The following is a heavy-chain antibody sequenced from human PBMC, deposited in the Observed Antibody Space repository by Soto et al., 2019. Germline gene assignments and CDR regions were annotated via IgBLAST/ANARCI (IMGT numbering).Heavy chain of an antibody. J-gene: IGHJ3*02. CDR2: VYFSGST. CDR3: SRERGAVASIADAFDI. Sequence: SETLSLTCNVSGGAITGYYWNWIRQPPGKGLEWSGYVYFSGSTKYNPSLTSRVTISVDMSKKQFSLRLTSMTSADTAVYYCSRERGAVASIADAFDIWGQGTMVTVS. CDR1: GGAITGYY. D-gene: IGHD6-6*01. V-gene: IGHV4-59*01.